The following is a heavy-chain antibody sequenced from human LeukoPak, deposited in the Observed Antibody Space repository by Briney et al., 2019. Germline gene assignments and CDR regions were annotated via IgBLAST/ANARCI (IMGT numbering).Heavy chain of an antibody. CDR3: ARDYRVGDYGDHGYFDY. D-gene: IGHD4-17*01. CDR2: MYYSGST. J-gene: IGHJ4*02. Sequence: PSETLSLTCTVSGGSISSSSYSWGWIRQPPGKGLEWIGTMYYSGSTYYNPSLKSRVTISVDTSKNQFSLKLSSVTAADTAVYYCARDYRVGDYGDHGYFDYWGQGTLVTVSS. V-gene: IGHV4-39*07. CDR1: GGSISSSSYS.